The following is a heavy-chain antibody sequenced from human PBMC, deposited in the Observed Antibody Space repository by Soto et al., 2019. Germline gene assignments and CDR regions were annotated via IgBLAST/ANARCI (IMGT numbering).Heavy chain of an antibody. CDR2: ISSSGSTI. CDR3: ASDFWSGYLLRAYYYYGMDV. CDR1: GFTFSSYE. J-gene: IGHJ6*02. D-gene: IGHD3-3*01. V-gene: IGHV3-48*03. Sequence: GGSLRLSCAASGFTFSSYEMNWVRQAPGKGLEWVSYISSSGSTIYYADSVKSRFTISRDNAKNSLYLQMDSLRAEDTAVYYCASDFWSGYLLRAYYYYGMDVWGQGTTVTVSS.